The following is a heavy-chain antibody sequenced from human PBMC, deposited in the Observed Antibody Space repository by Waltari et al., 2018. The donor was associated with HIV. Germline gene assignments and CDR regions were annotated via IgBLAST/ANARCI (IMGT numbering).Heavy chain of an antibody. V-gene: IGHV3-73*02. D-gene: IGHD4-17*01. CDR3: TTYGDFALSN. J-gene: IGHJ4*02. CDR2: NRSKTNNYAT. Sequence: EVQLVESGGGLVQPGGSLKLSCAASGFTFSGSAMYWVRQASGKGLEWLGQNRSKTNNYATAYTASVKGRFTISRDDSKNTAYLQMNSLKIEDTAMYYCTTYGDFALSNWGQGTLVTVSS. CDR1: GFTFSGSA.